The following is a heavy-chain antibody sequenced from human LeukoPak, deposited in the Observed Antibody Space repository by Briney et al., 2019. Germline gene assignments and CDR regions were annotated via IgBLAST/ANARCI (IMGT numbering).Heavy chain of an antibody. CDR3: ARVSMGATYFRAFDI. J-gene: IGHJ3*02. V-gene: IGHV1-46*01. CDR1: GYTFTNYY. D-gene: IGHD1-26*01. Sequence: GASVKVSCKASGYTFTNYYMHWVRQAPGQGLAWMGMINPSGGGTGYAQRFQGRVTMTRDTSTSTVYMDLSSLRSEDTAVYYCARVSMGATYFRAFDIWGQGTMVTVSS. CDR2: INPSGGGT.